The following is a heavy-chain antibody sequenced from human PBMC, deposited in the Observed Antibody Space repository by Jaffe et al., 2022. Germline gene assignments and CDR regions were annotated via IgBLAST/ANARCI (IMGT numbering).Heavy chain of an antibody. D-gene: IGHD4-17*01. CDR3: AKSVTIRFYFDD. J-gene: IGHJ4*02. CDR1: GFTFRNYA. Sequence: EVQLLESGGGLVQPGGSLRLSCAASGFTFRNYAMTWVRLAPGKGLEWVSGISGTGNDTTYADSVKGRFAISRDNSRSTVFLHMNSLRAEDTAVYYCAKSVTIRFYFDDWGQGTLVTVST. V-gene: IGHV3-23*01. CDR2: ISGTGNDT.